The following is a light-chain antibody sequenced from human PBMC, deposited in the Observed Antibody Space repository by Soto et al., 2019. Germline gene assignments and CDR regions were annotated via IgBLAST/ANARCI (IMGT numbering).Light chain of an antibody. J-gene: IGKJ2*01. V-gene: IGKV3-20*01. CDR2: GAS. Sequence: EIVLTQSPGTLSLSPGERATLSCRASQSVRSTSLAWYQHKPGQAPRLLVYGASSRATGIPDRFTGSGSGTDFTLSITRLVPEDFAVYYCQEYSNSRTFGQGTRLEIK. CDR1: QSVRSTS. CDR3: QEYSNSRT.